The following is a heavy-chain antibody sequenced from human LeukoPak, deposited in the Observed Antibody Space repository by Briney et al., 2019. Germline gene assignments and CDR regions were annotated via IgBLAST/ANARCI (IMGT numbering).Heavy chain of an antibody. CDR3: ARHLSIAVVADRRFDS. CDR1: GYSFTNYW. J-gene: IGHJ4*02. Sequence: GESLKISCKGSGYSFTNYWIGWVRQMPGKGLKWMGIIYPGDSDARYSPSFQGQVTISADKSISTAYLQWSSLKASDTAMYYCARHLSIAVVADRRFDSWGQGTLVTVSS. CDR2: IYPGDSDA. V-gene: IGHV5-51*01. D-gene: IGHD6-19*01.